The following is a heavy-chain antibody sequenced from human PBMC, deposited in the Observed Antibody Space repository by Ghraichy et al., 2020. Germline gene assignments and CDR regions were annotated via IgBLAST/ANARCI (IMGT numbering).Heavy chain of an antibody. J-gene: IGHJ3*02. D-gene: IGHD5-18*01. V-gene: IGHV3-21*01. Sequence: GESLNISCAASGFTFSSYSMNWVRQAPGKGLEWVSSISSSSSYIYYADSVKGRFTISRDNAKNSLYLQMNSLRAEDTAVYYCASLPPRRYSYGHDAFDIWGQGTMVTVSS. CDR2: ISSSSSYI. CDR3: ASLPPRRYSYGHDAFDI. CDR1: GFTFSSYS.